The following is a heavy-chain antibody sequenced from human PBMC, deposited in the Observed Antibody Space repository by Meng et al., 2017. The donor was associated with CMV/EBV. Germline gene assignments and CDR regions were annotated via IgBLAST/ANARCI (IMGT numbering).Heavy chain of an antibody. J-gene: IGHJ4*02. D-gene: IGHD3-10*01. CDR2: INPNSGGT. V-gene: IGHV1-2*02. Sequence: ASVKVSCKASGYTFTGYYMHWVRQAPGQGLEWMGWINPNSGGTNYAQKFQGRVTMTRDTSISTAYMELSRLRSDDTAVYYCASGLGKGHHYGISAERFGELLSLGYWGQGTLVTVSS. CDR1: GYTFTGYY. CDR3: ASGLGKGHHYGISAERFGELLSLGY.